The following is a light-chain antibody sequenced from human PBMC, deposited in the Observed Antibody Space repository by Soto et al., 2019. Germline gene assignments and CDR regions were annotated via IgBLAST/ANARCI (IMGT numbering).Light chain of an antibody. CDR3: AGGDDPLSHLV. CDR1: SSSIERNF. V-gene: IGLV1-47*01. J-gene: IGLJ2*01. CDR2: RNS. Sequence: QSVLTQPPSASATPGQSLTISCSGSSSSIERNFLYWYQHLPGMAPTLLIYRNSQRPSRVPDRFSGFKSGTSASLAISGLRADDEADYYGAGGDDPLSHLVFGGGTKLTVL.